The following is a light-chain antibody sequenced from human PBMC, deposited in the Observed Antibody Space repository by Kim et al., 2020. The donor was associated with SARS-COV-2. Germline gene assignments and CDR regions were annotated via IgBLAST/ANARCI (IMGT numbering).Light chain of an antibody. CDR3: QQYDSWPYT. V-gene: IGKV3D-15*01. Sequence: SESPGAVATLSCGASQSVSTKLAWCQQKPGQAPRLLIYGASARATGVPAGFSGSGSGTEFTLIITSLQSEDFAVYYCQQYDSWPYTFGQGTKLEI. CDR2: GAS. J-gene: IGKJ2*01. CDR1: QSVSTK.